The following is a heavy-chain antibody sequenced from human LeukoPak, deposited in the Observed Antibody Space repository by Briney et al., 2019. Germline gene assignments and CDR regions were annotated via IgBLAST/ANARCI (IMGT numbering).Heavy chain of an antibody. CDR1: GFIFSNAW. J-gene: IGHJ4*02. CDR3: TTVYLTGEGNDY. CDR2: IKSKTDGGTT. D-gene: IGHD3-9*01. Sequence: AGGSLRLSCAASGFIFSNAWMNWVRQAPGKGLEWVGRIKSKTDGGTTDYAAPVKGRFIIPRDDSKNTLYLQMNSLKTEDTALYYCTTVYLTGEGNDYWGQGTLVTVSS. V-gene: IGHV3-15*07.